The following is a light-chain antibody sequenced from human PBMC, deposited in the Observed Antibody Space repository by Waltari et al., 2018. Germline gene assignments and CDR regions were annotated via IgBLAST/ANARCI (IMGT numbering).Light chain of an antibody. Sequence: QSVLTQPPSVSGAPGQRVTISCTGSSSNIGAGYDVHWYQQLPGTAPKLLIYVNSNRPSGVPDRFSGSKSGTSASLAITGLQAEDEADYYGQSYDSSLSGSKVFGGGTKLTVL. V-gene: IGLV1-40*01. CDR2: VNS. J-gene: IGLJ2*01. CDR3: QSYDSSLSGSKV. CDR1: SSNIGAGYD.